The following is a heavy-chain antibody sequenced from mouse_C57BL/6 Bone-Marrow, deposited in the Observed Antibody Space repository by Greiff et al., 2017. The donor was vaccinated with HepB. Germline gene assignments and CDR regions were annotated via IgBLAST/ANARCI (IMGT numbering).Heavy chain of an antibody. Sequence: EVQLQQSGAELVKPGASVKLSCTASGFNIKDYYMHWVKQRTEQGLEWIGRIDHEDGETKYAPKFQGKATITADTSSNTAYLQLSSLTSDDTAVYYCATEFITTVVAIDYFDYWGQGTTLTVSS. CDR2: IDHEDGET. CDR3: ATEFITTVVAIDYFDY. J-gene: IGHJ2*01. V-gene: IGHV14-2*01. CDR1: GFNIKDYY. D-gene: IGHD1-1*01.